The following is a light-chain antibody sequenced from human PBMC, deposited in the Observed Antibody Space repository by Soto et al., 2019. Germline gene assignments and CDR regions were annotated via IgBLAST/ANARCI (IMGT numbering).Light chain of an antibody. CDR3: SSYTISSTPVV. V-gene: IGLV2-14*01. Sequence: QSVLTQPASVSGSPGQSITISCTGTSSDVGVYNNVSWYQQHPGKAPKLMIYDVSDRPSGVSNRFSGSKSGNTASLTISGLQAEDEADYYCSSYTISSTPVVFGGGTKLTVL. CDR2: DVS. J-gene: IGLJ2*01. CDR1: SSDVGVYNN.